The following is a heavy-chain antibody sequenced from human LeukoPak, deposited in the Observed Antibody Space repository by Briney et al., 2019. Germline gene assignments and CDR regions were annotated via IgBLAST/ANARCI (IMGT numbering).Heavy chain of an antibody. D-gene: IGHD5-18*01. CDR3: TRDRGYSYGYGDY. CDR1: GFTFGDYA. J-gene: IGHJ4*02. CDR2: IRSKANGGTT. Sequence: PGGSLRLSCTASGFTFGDYAMSWVRQAPGKGLEWVGFIRSKANGGTTEYAASVKSRFTISRDDSKSIAYLQMNSLKNEDTAVYYCTRDRGYSYGYGDYWGQGTLVTVSS. V-gene: IGHV3-49*04.